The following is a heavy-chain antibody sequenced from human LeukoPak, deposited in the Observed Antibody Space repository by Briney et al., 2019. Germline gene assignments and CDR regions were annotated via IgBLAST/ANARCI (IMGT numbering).Heavy chain of an antibody. CDR1: GFTFSGYG. Sequence: GGSLRLACAASGFTFSGYGMHWVRQAPGKGLEWVAVIWYDGSNKYYADSVKGRFTISRDNSKNTLYLQMNSLRAEDTAVYYCARDLLDPLGDFWSGYLDYWGQGTLVTVSS. CDR3: ARDLLDPLGDFWSGYLDY. J-gene: IGHJ4*02. V-gene: IGHV3-33*01. CDR2: IWYDGSNK. D-gene: IGHD3-3*01.